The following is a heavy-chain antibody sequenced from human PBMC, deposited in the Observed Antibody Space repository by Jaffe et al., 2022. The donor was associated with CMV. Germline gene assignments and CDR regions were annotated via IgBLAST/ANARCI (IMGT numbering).Heavy chain of an antibody. Sequence: QVQLQESGPGLVKPSETLSLTCTVSGGSISSYYWSWIRQPAGKGLEWIGRIYTSGSTNYNPSLKSRVTMSVDTSKNQFSLKLSSVTAADTAVYYCAREGKANYDFWSGYYTGHYGMDVWGQGTTVIVSS. CDR3: AREGKANYDFWSGYYTGHYGMDV. CDR1: GGSISSYY. V-gene: IGHV4-4*07. CDR2: IYTSGST. J-gene: IGHJ6*02. D-gene: IGHD3-3*01.